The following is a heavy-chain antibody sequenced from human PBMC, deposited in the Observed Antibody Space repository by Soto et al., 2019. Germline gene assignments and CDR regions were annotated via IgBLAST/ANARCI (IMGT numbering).Heavy chain of an antibody. CDR1: GYTFTYRY. J-gene: IGHJ6*02. V-gene: IGHV1-45*02. D-gene: IGHD1-26*01. CDR3: ARPIVGATWNYYYGMDV. Sequence: GVSVKVSSKAPGYTFTYRYLHSVRHAPGQALEWMGWITPFNGNTNYAQKFQDRVTITRDRSMSTAYMELSSLRAEDTAVYYCARPIVGATWNYYYGMDVWGQGTTVTVSS. CDR2: ITPFNGNT.